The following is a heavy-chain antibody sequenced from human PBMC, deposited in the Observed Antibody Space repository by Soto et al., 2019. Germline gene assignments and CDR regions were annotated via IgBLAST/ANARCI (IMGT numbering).Heavy chain of an antibody. Sequence: EVQLVESGGDLVHPGGSLILSCTASGFPFSSYWMHWVRQVPGKGLVWISRSNSDASSTTYADSVKGRFTISRDNAENTLFLQINSLRVDDTAVYYCARGYYGSEGTEYFQLWGRGTLVTVSS. V-gene: IGHV3-74*03. D-gene: IGHD3-10*01. CDR1: GFPFSSYW. J-gene: IGHJ1*01. CDR3: ARGYYGSEGTEYFQL. CDR2: SNSDASST.